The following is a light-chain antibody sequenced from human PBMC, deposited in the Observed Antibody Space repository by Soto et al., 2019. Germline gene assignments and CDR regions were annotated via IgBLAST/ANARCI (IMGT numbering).Light chain of an antibody. CDR3: QQRSNWPSIT. Sequence: EIVLTQSPATLSLSPGERATLSCRASQSVSSYLAWYQQKPGQAPRLLIYDASNRATGIPARFSGSGSGTDFTLTISSLEPEDVAGYYCQQRSNWPSITFGQGTRLEIK. V-gene: IGKV3-11*01. CDR1: QSVSSY. CDR2: DAS. J-gene: IGKJ5*01.